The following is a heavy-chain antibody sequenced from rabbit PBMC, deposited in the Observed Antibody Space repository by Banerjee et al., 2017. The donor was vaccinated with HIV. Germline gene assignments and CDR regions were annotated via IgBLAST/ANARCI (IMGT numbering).Heavy chain of an antibody. CDR2: IYAGSSGGT. J-gene: IGHJ4*01. V-gene: IGHV1S40*01. Sequence: QSLEESGGDLVKPGASLTLTCTASGFSFSTIYYMCWVRQAPGKGLEWIACIYAGSSGGTYYASWAKGRFTISKTSSTTVTLQMTGLTAADTATYFCARDYINGYSDYVFNLWGPGTLVTVS. CDR3: ARDYINGYSDYVFNL. CDR1: GFSFSTIYY. D-gene: IGHD6-1*01.